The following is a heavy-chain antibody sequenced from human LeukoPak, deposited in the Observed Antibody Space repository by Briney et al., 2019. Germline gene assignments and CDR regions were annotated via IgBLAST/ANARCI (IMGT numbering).Heavy chain of an antibody. Sequence: GGSLRLSCAASGLTVSNNRLSWVRQAPGMGLEWVSTIYSDGNTYYPDSVKGRFTISRDGSKNTLYLQLNSLRTGDTAIYYCVREREGSNSEHWGQGTLVTVSS. CDR3: VREREGSNSEH. CDR1: GLTVSNNR. D-gene: IGHD1-26*01. CDR2: IYSDGNT. J-gene: IGHJ1*01. V-gene: IGHV3-53*01.